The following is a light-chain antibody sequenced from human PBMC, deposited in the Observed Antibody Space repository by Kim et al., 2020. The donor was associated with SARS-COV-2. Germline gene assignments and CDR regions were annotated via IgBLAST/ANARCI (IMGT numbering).Light chain of an antibody. J-gene: IGKJ3*01. CDR1: QGVSGY. Sequence: PGKRATLSCRASQGVSGYLAWYQQTPGQAPRLLIYDASNRATGIPARFSGSGSGTDFTLTISSLEPEDFAVYYCQQRSNWPPLFTFGPGTKVDIK. V-gene: IGKV3-11*01. CDR3: QQRSNWPPLFT. CDR2: DAS.